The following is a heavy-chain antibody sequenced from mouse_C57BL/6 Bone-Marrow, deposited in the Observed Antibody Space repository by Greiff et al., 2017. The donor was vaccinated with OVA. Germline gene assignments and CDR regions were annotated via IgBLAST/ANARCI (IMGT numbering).Heavy chain of an antibody. CDR3: AREEGYGNYVGFAY. CDR2: IYPRGGNT. D-gene: IGHD2-1*01. J-gene: IGHJ3*01. V-gene: IGHV1-81*01. Sequence: VMLVESGAELARPGASVKLSCKASGYTFTSYGISWVKQRPGQGLEWIGEIYPRGGNTNYNEKFKGKATLTADKSSSTAYMELRSLTSEDSAVYFWAREEGYGNYVGFAYWGQGTLVTVSA. CDR1: GYTFTSYG.